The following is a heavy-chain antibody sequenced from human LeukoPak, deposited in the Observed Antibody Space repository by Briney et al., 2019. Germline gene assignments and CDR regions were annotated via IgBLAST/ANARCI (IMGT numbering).Heavy chain of an antibody. CDR3: ARDQVDSSSSGDAFDI. Sequence: PSETLSLTCTVSGGSISSGGYYWGWIRQPPGKGLEWIGYIYHSGSTYYNPSLKSRVTISVDRSKNQFSLKLSSVTAADTAVYYCARDQVDSSSSGDAFDIWGQGTMVTVSS. CDR2: IYHSGST. V-gene: IGHV4-30-2*01. CDR1: GGSISSGGYY. D-gene: IGHD6-6*01. J-gene: IGHJ3*02.